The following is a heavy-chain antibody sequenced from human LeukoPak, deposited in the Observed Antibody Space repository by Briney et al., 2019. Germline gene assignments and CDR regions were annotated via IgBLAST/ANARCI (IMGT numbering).Heavy chain of an antibody. J-gene: IGHJ4*02. CDR2: ISSSSSYT. D-gene: IGHD2-15*01. CDR3: ARDGGGLDFDY. V-gene: IGHV3-21*01. CDR1: GFTFSSYS. Sequence: PGGSLRLSCAASGFTFSSYSMNWVRQAPGKGLEWVSSISSSSSYTYYADSVKGRFTISRDNAKNSLYLQMNSLRAEDTAVYYCARDGGGLDFDYWGQGTLVTVSS.